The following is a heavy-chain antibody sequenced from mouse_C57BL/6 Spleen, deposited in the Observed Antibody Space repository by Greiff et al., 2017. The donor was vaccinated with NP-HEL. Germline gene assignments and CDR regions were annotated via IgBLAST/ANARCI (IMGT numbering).Heavy chain of an antibody. CDR2: IHPNSGST. J-gene: IGHJ2*01. CDR1: GYTFTSYW. D-gene: IGHD1-1*01. V-gene: IGHV1-64*01. CDR3: ARGNYYGSSRYFDY. Sequence: QVQLQQPGAELVKPGASVKLSCKASGYTFTSYWMHWVKQRPGQGLEWIGMIHPNSGSTNYNEKFKSKATLTVDKSSSTAYMQLSSLTSEDSAVYYCARGNYYGSSRYFDYWGQGTTLTVSS.